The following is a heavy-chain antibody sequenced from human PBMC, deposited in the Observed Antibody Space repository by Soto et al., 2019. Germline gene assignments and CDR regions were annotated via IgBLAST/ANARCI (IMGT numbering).Heavy chain of an antibody. CDR3: EKLGRAAPAFYYGMDV. CDR2: ISGSGGST. Sequence: EVQLLESGGGLVQPGGSLRLSCAASGFTFSSYAMSWVRQAPGKGLEWVSAISGSGGSTYYADSVKGRFTIYRDNSKNTLYLQMNSLRAEDTAVYYCEKLGRAAPAFYYGMDVWGQGTTVTVSS. CDR1: GFTFSSYA. J-gene: IGHJ6*02. D-gene: IGHD6-13*01. V-gene: IGHV3-23*01.